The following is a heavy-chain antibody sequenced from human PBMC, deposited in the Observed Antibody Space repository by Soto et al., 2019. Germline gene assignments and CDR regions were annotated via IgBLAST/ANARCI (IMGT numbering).Heavy chain of an antibody. V-gene: IGHV1-2*02. Sequence: QVQLVQSGSEMKKPGASVKVSCKASGYTFTTFYMNWVRQAPGQGLEWGGWTNPNSGGTSYAQNFPGRVTMNTDSSTSTADMELNSMTSADTAVYYCKRGSTWFSSTWTRFDYWGQGSLVSVSS. CDR2: TNPNSGGT. D-gene: IGHD6-13*01. CDR3: KRGSTWFSSTWTRFDY. J-gene: IGHJ4*02. CDR1: GYTFTTFY.